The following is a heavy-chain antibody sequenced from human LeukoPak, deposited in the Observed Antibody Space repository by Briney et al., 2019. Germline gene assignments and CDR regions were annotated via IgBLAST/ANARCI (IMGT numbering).Heavy chain of an antibody. V-gene: IGHV1-46*01. Sequence: GASVKVSCKASGYTFTSYYMHWVRQAPGQGLEWMGIINPSGGSTSYARKFQGRVTMTRDMSTSTVYMELSSLRSDDTAVYYCARGDKLWPNYCYYYYMDVWGKGTTVTISS. CDR2: INPSGGST. CDR3: ARGDKLWPNYCYYYYMDV. J-gene: IGHJ6*03. CDR1: GYTFTSYY. D-gene: IGHD5-18*01.